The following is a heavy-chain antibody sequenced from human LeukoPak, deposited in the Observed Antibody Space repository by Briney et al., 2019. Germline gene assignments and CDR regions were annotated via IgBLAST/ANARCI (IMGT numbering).Heavy chain of an antibody. CDR3: ARGSPPYYYGSGSRRQFDL. D-gene: IGHD3-10*01. J-gene: IGHJ2*01. Sequence: SETLSLTCAVYGGSFSGYYWSWIRQPPGKGLEWIGEINHSGSTNYNPSLKSRVTISVDTSKNQFSLKLSSVTAADTAVYYCARGSPPYYYGSGSRRQFDLWGRGTLVTVSS. CDR1: GGSFSGYY. V-gene: IGHV4-34*01. CDR2: INHSGST.